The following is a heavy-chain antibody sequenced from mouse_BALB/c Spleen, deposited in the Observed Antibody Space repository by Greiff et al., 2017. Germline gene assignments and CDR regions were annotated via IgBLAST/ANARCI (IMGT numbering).Heavy chain of an antibody. V-gene: IGHV5-17*02. CDR1: GFTFSSFG. CDR2: ISSGSSTI. D-gene: IGHD2-4*01. Sequence: EVKLVESGGGLVKPGGSLKLSCAASGFTFSSFGMHWVRQAPEKGLEWVAYISSGSSTIYYADTVKGRFTISRDNPKNTLFLQMTSLRSEDTAMYYCARSDFYDYDGYYAMDYWGQGTSVTVSS. J-gene: IGHJ4*01. CDR3: ARSDFYDYDGYYAMDY.